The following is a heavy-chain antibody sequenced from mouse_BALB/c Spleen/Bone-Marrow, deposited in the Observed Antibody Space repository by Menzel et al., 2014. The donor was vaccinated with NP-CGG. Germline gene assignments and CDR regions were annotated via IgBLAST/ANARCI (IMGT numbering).Heavy chain of an antibody. CDR1: GFNITDTY. Sequence: EVQLQQSGAEVVKPGASVKLSCTASGFNITDTYMHWVKQRPEQGLEWIGRIDPANGNTKYDPKFQGKTTITADTSSNTAYLQLRSLTSDDTAVYYCARYDYGVYFDYWGQGTTLTVSS. CDR3: ARYDYGVYFDY. J-gene: IGHJ2*01. D-gene: IGHD2-4*01. CDR2: IDPANGNT. V-gene: IGHV14-3*02.